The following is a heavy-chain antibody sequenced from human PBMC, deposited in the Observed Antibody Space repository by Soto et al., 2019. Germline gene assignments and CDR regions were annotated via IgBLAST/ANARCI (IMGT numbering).Heavy chain of an antibody. V-gene: IGHV3-30-3*01. CDR3: AGPLWINDYNCGYFDL. Sequence: GGSLRLSCAASGFTFSSYAMHWVRQAPGKGLEWVAVISYDGSNKYYADSVKGRFTISRDNSKNTLYLQMNSLRAEDTAVYYCAGPLWINDYNCGYFDLWVRGTLVTVSS. CDR1: GFTFSSYA. D-gene: IGHD4-4*01. CDR2: ISYDGSNK. J-gene: IGHJ2*01.